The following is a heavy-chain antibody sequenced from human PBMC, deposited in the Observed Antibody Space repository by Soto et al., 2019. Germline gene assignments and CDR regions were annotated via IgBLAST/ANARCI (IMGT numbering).Heavy chain of an antibody. D-gene: IGHD3-3*01. Sequence: GASVKVSCKASGYTFTSYGISWVRQAPGQGLEWMGWISAYNGNTNYAQKLQGRVTMTTDTSTSTAYMELRSLRSDDTAVYYCARDSDYYDFWSGYYTGCAFDIWGQGTMVTVSS. CDR2: ISAYNGNT. V-gene: IGHV1-18*01. J-gene: IGHJ3*02. CDR3: ARDSDYYDFWSGYYTGCAFDI. CDR1: GYTFTSYG.